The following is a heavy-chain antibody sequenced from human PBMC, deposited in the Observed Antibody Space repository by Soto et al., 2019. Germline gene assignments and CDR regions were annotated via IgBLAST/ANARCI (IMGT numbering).Heavy chain of an antibody. CDR3: ARVRYFDWLLGTYYYYGMDV. Sequence: SETLSLTCAVYGGSFSGYYWSWIRQPPGKGLEWIGEINHSGSTNYNPSLKSRVTISVDTSKNQFSLKLSSVTAADTAVYYCARVRYFDWLLGTYYYYGMDVWGQGNTVTVSS. CDR2: INHSGST. D-gene: IGHD3-9*01. J-gene: IGHJ6*01. CDR1: GGSFSGYY. V-gene: IGHV4-34*01.